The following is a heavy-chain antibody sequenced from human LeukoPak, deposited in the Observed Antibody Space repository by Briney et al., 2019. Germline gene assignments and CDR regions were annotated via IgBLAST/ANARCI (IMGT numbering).Heavy chain of an antibody. D-gene: IGHD6-13*01. J-gene: IGHJ4*02. CDR2: INPNTGAT. Sequence: GASVKVSCKASGYTFNAYFMHWVRQAPGQGLEWMGWINPNTGATNYAQKFQGRVTLTRDTSITTVYMELSSLKSDDTAVYYCARGQLHSSSWHDCWGQGTLVTVSS. CDR3: ARGQLHSSSWHDC. CDR1: GYTFNAYF. V-gene: IGHV1-2*02.